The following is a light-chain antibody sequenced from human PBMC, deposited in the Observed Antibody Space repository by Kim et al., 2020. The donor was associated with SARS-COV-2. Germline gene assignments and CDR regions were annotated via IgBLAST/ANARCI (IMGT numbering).Light chain of an antibody. CDR3: HQYDKWPLT. V-gene: IGKV3-15*01. Sequence: SPGETAALSCRASQSVSSTLAWYQQKPGQAPRLLIYGASTRATGIPARFSGSGAGTEFTLTISSLQSEDFAIYYCHQYDKWPLTFGQGTRLEIK. J-gene: IGKJ5*01. CDR1: QSVSST. CDR2: GAS.